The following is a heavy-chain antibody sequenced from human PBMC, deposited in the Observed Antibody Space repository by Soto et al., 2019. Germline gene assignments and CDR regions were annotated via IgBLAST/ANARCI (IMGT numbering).Heavy chain of an antibody. J-gene: IGHJ4*02. CDR2: IYYSGST. CDR1: GGSISSYY. Sequence: SETLSLTCTVSGGSISSYYWSWIRQPPGKGLEWIGYIYYSGSTNYNPSLKSRVTISVDTSKNQFSLKLSSVTAADTAVYYCARLRGGSCGYWGQGTLVTVSS. V-gene: IGHV4-59*01. CDR3: ARLRGGSCGY. D-gene: IGHD2-15*01.